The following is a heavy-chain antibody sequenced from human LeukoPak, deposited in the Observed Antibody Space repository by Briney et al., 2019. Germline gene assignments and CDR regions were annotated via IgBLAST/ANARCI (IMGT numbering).Heavy chain of an antibody. J-gene: IGHJ4*02. CDR3: ARWLELRPDYFDY. CDR2: ISGSGGST. CDR1: GFTFSSYA. V-gene: IGHV3-23*01. D-gene: IGHD1-7*01. Sequence: GGSLRLSCAASGFTFSSYAMSWVRQAPGKGLEWVSAISGSGGSTYYADSVKGRFTISRDNSKNTLYLQMNSLRAEDTAVYYCARWLELRPDYFDYWGQGTLVTVSS.